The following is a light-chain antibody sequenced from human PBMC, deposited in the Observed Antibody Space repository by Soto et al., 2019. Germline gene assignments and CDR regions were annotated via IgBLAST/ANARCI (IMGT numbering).Light chain of an antibody. CDR3: QQYSTLPHT. Sequence: ENVLTQSPGILSLSPGERATLSCRATQSVTNRYFAWYQQKPGQAPRLLIYGISSRATDIPDRFSGSGSGTDFTHTISRLEPEDFVVYYCQQYSTLPHTFRQGTKLEVK. CDR2: GIS. CDR1: QSVTNRY. V-gene: IGKV3-20*01. J-gene: IGKJ2*01.